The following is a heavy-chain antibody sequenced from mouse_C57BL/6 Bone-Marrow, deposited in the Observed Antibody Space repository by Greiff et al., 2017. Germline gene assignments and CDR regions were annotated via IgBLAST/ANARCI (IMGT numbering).Heavy chain of an antibody. CDR2: IWRGGST. Sequence: QVQLKESGPGLVQPSQSLSITCTVSGFSLTSYGVHWVRQSPGKGLEWLGVIWRGGSTDYNAAFISRLDISKDNSKSQVFFKMHSLQADDTSIYYWGRDGSTMVLRFAYWGQGTLVTVSA. CDR1: GFSLTSYG. V-gene: IGHV2-2*01. D-gene: IGHD2-2*01. J-gene: IGHJ3*01. CDR3: GRDGSTMVLRFAY.